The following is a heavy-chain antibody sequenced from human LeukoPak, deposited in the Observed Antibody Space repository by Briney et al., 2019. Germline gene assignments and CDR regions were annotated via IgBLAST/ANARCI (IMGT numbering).Heavy chain of an antibody. CDR1: GGPFSGYY. V-gene: IGHV4-34*01. D-gene: IGHD6-19*01. J-gene: IGHJ4*02. CDR3: ARGLAFRGYSSGWSHPGDY. Sequence: SETLSLTCAVYGGPFSGYYWSWIRQPPGKGLEWIGEINHSGSTNYNPCLKSRVTISVDTSKNQFSLKLSSVTAADTAVYYCARGLAFRGYSSGWSHPGDYWGQGTLVTVSS. CDR2: INHSGST.